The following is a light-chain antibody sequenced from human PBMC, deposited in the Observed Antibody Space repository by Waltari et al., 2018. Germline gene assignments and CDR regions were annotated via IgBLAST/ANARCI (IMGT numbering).Light chain of an antibody. CDR3: NSRDTSADRLVI. Sequence: SSELTQDPTVSVALGQTVRITCQGDSLRSCYASWYQQKPRQAPLLVIYGKNNRPAGIPDRFSGSSSGDTAFLTITGAQAEDEADYHCNSRDTSADRLVIFGGGTKLTVL. J-gene: IGLJ2*01. CDR1: SLRSCY. CDR2: GKN. V-gene: IGLV3-19*01.